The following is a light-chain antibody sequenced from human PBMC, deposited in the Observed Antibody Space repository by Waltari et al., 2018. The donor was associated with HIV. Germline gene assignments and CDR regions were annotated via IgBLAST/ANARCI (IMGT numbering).Light chain of an antibody. CDR3: QSYDSSLSGSV. CDR1: SPKLGAGYD. V-gene: IGLV1-40*01. Sequence: QSVLTQPPSVSGAPGPRVTISCTGSSPKLGAGYDLHWYQQLPGTAPKLLIYGNSNRPSGVPDRFSGSKSGTSASLAITGLQAEDEADYYCQSYDSSLSGSVFGGGTKLTVL. J-gene: IGLJ2*01. CDR2: GNS.